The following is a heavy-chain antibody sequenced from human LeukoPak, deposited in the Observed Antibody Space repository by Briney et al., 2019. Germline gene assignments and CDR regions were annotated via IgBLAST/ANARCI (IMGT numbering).Heavy chain of an antibody. CDR3: AKPDSSGYYYFDY. Sequence: LAGGSLRLSCAASGFTFDDYATHWVRQAPGKGLEWVSGISWNSGSIDYADSVKGRFTISRDNAKNSLYLRMNSLRAEDTAWYYCAKPDSSGYYYFDYWGQGTLVTVSS. CDR1: GFTFDDYA. CDR2: ISWNSGSI. V-gene: IGHV3-9*01. D-gene: IGHD3-22*01. J-gene: IGHJ4*02.